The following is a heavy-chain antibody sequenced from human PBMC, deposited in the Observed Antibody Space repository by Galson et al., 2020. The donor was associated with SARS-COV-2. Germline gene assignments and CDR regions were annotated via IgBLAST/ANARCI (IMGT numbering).Heavy chain of an antibody. J-gene: IGHJ6*02. V-gene: IGHV4-59*13. CDR2: IYYSGST. CDR1: GGSISSYY. D-gene: IGHD3-10*01. Sequence: SETLSLTCTVSGGSISSYYWSWIRQPPGKGLEWIGYIYYSGSTNYNPSLKSRVTISVDTSKNQFSLKLSSVTAADTAVYYCARAYGSGSHYGMDVWGQGTTVTVS. CDR3: ARAYGSGSHYGMDV.